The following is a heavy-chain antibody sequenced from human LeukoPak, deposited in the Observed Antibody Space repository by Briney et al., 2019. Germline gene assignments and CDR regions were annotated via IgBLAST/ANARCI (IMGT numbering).Heavy chain of an antibody. D-gene: IGHD3-16*01. CDR3: ARQDALGKFPPPFYMDV. V-gene: IGHV4-59*08. CDR2: ISESGST. J-gene: IGHJ6*03. CDR1: GASISSYN. Sequence: PSETLSLTCTVSGASISSYNWNWIRQPPGKGLEWIGYISESGSTNYNSSPENRVTLSLDTSKNEISLNLRSATVADTAVYYCARQDALGKFPPPFYMDVWGKGTTVIVS.